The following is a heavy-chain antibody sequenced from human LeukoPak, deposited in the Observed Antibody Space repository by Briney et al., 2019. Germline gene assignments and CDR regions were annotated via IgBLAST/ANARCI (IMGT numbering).Heavy chain of an antibody. J-gene: IGHJ4*02. CDR1: GFTFSSYG. Sequence: GGSLRLSCAASGFTFSSYGMHWVRQAPGKGLEWVAVISYDGSNKYYADSVKGRFTISRDNSKNTLYLQMNSLRSDDTAVYYCARVAREDYDILTGYYMAHLFDYWGQGTLVTVSS. CDR3: ARVAREDYDILTGYYMAHLFDY. V-gene: IGHV3-30*03. D-gene: IGHD3-9*01. CDR2: ISYDGSNK.